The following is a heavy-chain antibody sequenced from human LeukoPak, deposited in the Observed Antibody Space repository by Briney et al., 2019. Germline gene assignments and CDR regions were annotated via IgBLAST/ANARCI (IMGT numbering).Heavy chain of an antibody. V-gene: IGHV4-39*07. Sequence: PSETLSLTCTVSGGSISSSSYYWGWIRQPPGKGLEWIGSIYYSGSTYYNPSLKSRVTISVDTSKNQFSLKLSSVTAADTAVYYCARDVRGATNYWGQGTLVTVSS. CDR3: ARDVRGATNY. CDR1: GGSISSSSYY. D-gene: IGHD1-26*01. CDR2: IYYSGST. J-gene: IGHJ4*02.